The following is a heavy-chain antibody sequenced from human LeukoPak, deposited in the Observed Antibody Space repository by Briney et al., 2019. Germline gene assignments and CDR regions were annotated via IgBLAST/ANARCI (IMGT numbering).Heavy chain of an antibody. CDR2: MSERGDYT. Sequence: QPGGSLRLSCAASGFTFSNYWMYWVRQAPGKGLEWVSSMSERGDYTFYADSVKGRFTISRDNSKNTLYLQMNSLKVEDTALYYCAKEFRNSWQFDPRGQGTLVTVSS. V-gene: IGHV3-23*01. J-gene: IGHJ5*02. CDR3: AKEFRNSWQFDP. CDR1: GFTFSNYW. D-gene: IGHD1/OR15-1a*01.